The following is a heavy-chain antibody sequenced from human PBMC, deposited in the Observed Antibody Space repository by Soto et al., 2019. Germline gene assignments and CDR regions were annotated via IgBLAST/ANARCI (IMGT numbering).Heavy chain of an antibody. J-gene: IGHJ3*02. Sequence: QVQLVQSGAEVRKPGSSVKVSCEASGGSFNNYVISWLRQAPGQGLEWMGGIIPNYEAANYAQKFRGRFTITADKATNTAYMELNSLRPEDTATYYCARYWNAGTLYGAFDIWGQGTTVIVS. CDR1: GGSFNNYV. V-gene: IGHV1-69*06. CDR2: IIPNYEAA. D-gene: IGHD4-17*01. CDR3: ARYWNAGTLYGAFDI.